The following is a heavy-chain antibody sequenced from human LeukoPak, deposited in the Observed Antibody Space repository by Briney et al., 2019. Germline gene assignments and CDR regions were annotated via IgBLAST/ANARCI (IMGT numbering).Heavy chain of an antibody. D-gene: IGHD3-22*01. V-gene: IGHV3-23*01. Sequence: GGSLRLSCAASGFTFSNYARSWVRQAPGKGLEWVSAIGASSGRTYYADSVKGRFTISRDNSKDTLYLQMNSLRAEDTAVYFCAKSAHYDRSGDYPRALDIWGQGTMVSVSS. CDR2: IGASSGRT. CDR3: AKSAHYDRSGDYPRALDI. J-gene: IGHJ3*02. CDR1: GFTFSNYA.